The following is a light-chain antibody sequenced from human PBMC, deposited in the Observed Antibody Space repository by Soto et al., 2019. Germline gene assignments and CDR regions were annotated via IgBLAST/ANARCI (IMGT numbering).Light chain of an antibody. CDR2: DAS. V-gene: IGKV1-33*01. CDR3: QQYDNLPPLT. Sequence: DIQMTQSPSSLSASVGDRVTISCQASQDISNYLNWYQQKPGKAPKLLIYDASNLETRVPSRFSGSGSGKDFTFTISSLQPEDIATYYCQQYDNLPPLTFGGGNKVEIK. CDR1: QDISNY. J-gene: IGKJ4*02.